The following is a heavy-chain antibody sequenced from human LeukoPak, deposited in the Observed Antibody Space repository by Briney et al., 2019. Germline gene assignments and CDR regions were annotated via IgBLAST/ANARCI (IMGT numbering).Heavy chain of an antibody. CDR1: GGTFTIYA. J-gene: IGHJ4*02. V-gene: IGHV1-69*13. CDR2: IIPIFGTA. D-gene: IGHD3-10*01. CDR3: ARIDYYGSSDY. Sequence: SVTVSFKASGGTFTIYAISWVRQAPGQGLEWMGGIIPIFGTANYAQKFQGRVTITADESTSTAYMELSSLRSEDTAVYYCARIDYYGSSDYWGQGTLVTVAS.